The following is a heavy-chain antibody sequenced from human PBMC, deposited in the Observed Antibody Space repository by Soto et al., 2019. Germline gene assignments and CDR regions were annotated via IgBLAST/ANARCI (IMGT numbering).Heavy chain of an antibody. D-gene: IGHD6-13*01. CDR2: IHYSGKSM. V-gene: IGHV3-21*01. Sequence: EVQLVESGGGLVKPGGSLRLSCAASGFTLSSYSMNWVRQAPGKGLEWVSSIHYSGKSMFYADSVKGRFTISRDSATNSLHLQMNGLRAEDTAVYYCAREKGQQLPLDYWGQGTLVTASS. J-gene: IGHJ4*02. CDR3: AREKGQQLPLDY. CDR1: GFTLSSYS.